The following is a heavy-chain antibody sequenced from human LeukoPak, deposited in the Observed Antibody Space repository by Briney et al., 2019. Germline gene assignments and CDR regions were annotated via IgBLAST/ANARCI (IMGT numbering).Heavy chain of an antibody. V-gene: IGHV1-69*06. Sequence: ASVKVSCKASGGTFSGYAISWVRQAPGQGLEWMGGIIPIFGTANYAQKFQGRVTITADKSTSTAYMELSSLRSEDTAVYYCARGLWQWLPWFDPWGQGTLVTVSS. CDR1: GGTFSGYA. J-gene: IGHJ5*02. D-gene: IGHD6-19*01. CDR2: IIPIFGTA. CDR3: ARGLWQWLPWFDP.